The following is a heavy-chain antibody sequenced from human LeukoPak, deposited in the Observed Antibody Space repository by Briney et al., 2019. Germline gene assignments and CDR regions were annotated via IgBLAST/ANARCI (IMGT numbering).Heavy chain of an antibody. CDR1: GYTFTCYD. CDR3: ARGGGNFGYYYYYYGMDV. V-gene: IGHV1-8*01. D-gene: IGHD4-23*01. J-gene: IGHJ6*02. CDR2: MNPNSGNT. Sequence: ASVKVSCKASGYTFTCYDINWVRQATGQGLEWMGWMNPNSGNTGYAQKFQDRVTMTRNTSISTAYMELSSLRSEDTAVYYCARGGGNFGYYYYYYGMDVWGQGTTVTVSS.